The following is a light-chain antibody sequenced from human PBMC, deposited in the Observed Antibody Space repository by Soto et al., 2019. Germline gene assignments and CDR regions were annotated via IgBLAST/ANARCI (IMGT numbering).Light chain of an antibody. CDR1: QSVSNN. CDR2: GAS. V-gene: IGKV3-15*01. J-gene: IGKJ1*01. CDR3: QQYNNWPMT. Sequence: EIVLTQSPGTLSLSPGKRATLSCRASQSVSNNYLAWYQQKPGQAPRLLIFGASTRATGIPARFSGGGSGTEFTVTISSLQSEDFAVYYCQQYNNWPMTFGQGTKVDIK.